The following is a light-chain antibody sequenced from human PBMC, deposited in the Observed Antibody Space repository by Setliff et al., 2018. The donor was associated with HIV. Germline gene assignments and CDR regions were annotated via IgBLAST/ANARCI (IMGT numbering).Light chain of an antibody. J-gene: IGLJ1*01. Sequence: ALAQPRSVSGSPGQSVTFSCTGSSSDVGAYNYVSWYQQHPGKAPKLMIYDVTKRPSGVPDRFSGSKSGNTASLTISGLQAEDEADYYCCSYAGSYTYIFGTGTKVTVL. CDR1: SSDVGAYNY. CDR3: CSYAGSYTYI. CDR2: DVT. V-gene: IGLV2-11*01.